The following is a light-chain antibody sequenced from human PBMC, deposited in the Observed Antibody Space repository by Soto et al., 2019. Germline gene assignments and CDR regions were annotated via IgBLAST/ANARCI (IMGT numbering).Light chain of an antibody. V-gene: IGLV2-14*01. CDR3: SSYRSGSTKI. CDR1: SSDIGAYKY. Sequence: QSALTQPASVSGSPGQSITISCTGTSSDIGAYKYVSWYQQYPGKAPKLMIYEVNYRPSGVSNRFSGSKSGNTASLTISGLQAEDEADYYCSSYRSGSTKIFGSGTKVTVL. CDR2: EVN. J-gene: IGLJ1*01.